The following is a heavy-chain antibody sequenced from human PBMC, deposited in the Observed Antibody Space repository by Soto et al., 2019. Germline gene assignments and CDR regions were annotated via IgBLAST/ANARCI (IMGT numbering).Heavy chain of an antibody. CDR3: AKDRRWEDYFDY. D-gene: IGHD1-26*01. Sequence: EVQLVESGGGLVQPGGSLRLSCAASGFVFSSFWLSWVRQVPGKGLHWVAIIQQDGSEKYYVDSVKGRFTISRDNTKNSLYLQMSSLRAEDTAVYYCAKDRRWEDYFDYWGQGTLVTVSS. J-gene: IGHJ4*02. CDR2: IQQDGSEK. CDR1: GFVFSSFW. V-gene: IGHV3-7*01.